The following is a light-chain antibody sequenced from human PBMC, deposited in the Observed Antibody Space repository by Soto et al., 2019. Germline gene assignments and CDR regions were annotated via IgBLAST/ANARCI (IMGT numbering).Light chain of an antibody. J-gene: IGKJ4*01. CDR3: QQSYNTPLT. CDR2: SAS. CDR1: QNINNC. Sequence: DIQMTQSPSSLSASVGDRVTITCRASQNINNCLNWYQQKTGKAPKLLIFSASSLQSAVPSRFSGTGSGTDFTLPISGLLTEYDATYYCQQSYNTPLTFGGGTKA. V-gene: IGKV1-39*01.